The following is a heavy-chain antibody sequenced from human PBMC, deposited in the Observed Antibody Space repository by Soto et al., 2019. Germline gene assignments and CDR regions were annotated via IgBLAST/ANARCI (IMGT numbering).Heavy chain of an antibody. CDR3: ARESEDLTSNFDY. V-gene: IGHV3-21*06. CDR2: ISSTTNYI. CDR1: GFTFTRYS. J-gene: IGHJ4*02. Sequence: GGSLGLSYGAAGFTFTRYSMNSVRQAPGKGLEWVSSISSTTNYIYYGDSMKGRFTISRDNAKNSLYLEMNSRRAEDTAVYYCARESEDLTSNFDYWGQGTLVTVSS.